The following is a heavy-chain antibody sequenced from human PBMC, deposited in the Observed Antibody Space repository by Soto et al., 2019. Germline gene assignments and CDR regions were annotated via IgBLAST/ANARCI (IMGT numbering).Heavy chain of an antibody. D-gene: IGHD5-18*01. J-gene: IGHJ4*02. Sequence: PGGSLRLSCAASGFTFSSYSMNWVRQAPGKGLEWVSSISSSSSYIYYADSVKGRFTISRDNSKNTLYLQMDSLRAEDTAVYYCAKDLTEDTAMVNHPFDYWGQGTLVTVSS. CDR3: AKDLTEDTAMVNHPFDY. CDR1: GFTFSSYS. V-gene: IGHV3-21*01. CDR2: ISSSSSYI.